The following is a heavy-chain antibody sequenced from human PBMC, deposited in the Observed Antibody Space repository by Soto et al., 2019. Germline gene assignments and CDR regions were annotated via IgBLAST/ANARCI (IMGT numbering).Heavy chain of an antibody. D-gene: IGHD6-13*01. Sequence: PSETLSLTCTVSGGSLSSYLYIWVRQPPGKGLEWIGSVYYTGTTDYNPSLKSRVTISVDTSKTQFSLSLRSVTAADTAVYYCARDLAAVPRAFDYWGRGTLVTVSS. CDR2: VYYTGTT. V-gene: IGHV4-59*01. CDR1: GGSLSSYL. J-gene: IGHJ4*02. CDR3: ARDLAAVPRAFDY.